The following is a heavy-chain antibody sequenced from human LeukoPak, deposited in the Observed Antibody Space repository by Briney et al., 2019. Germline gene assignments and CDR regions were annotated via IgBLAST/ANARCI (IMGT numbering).Heavy chain of an antibody. V-gene: IGHV5-51*01. CDR3: ARRKNGDYENPWDY. Sequence: GESLKISCEGSGYSFTSYWIGWVRQMPGKGLEWMGIIFPRDSETRYSPSFQGQVTISADKPINTAYLEWSSLKASDTAMYYCARRKNGDYENPWDYWGQGTLVTVSS. J-gene: IGHJ4*02. CDR2: IFPRDSET. CDR1: GYSFTSYW. D-gene: IGHD4-17*01.